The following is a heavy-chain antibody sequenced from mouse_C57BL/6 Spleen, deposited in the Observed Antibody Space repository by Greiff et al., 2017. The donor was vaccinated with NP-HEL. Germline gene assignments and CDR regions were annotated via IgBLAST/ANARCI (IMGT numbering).Heavy chain of an antibody. Sequence: VQLKESGGGLVQPGGSLKLSCAASGFTFSDYYMYWVRQTPEKRLEWVAYISNGGGSTYYPDTVKGRFTISRDNAKNTLYLQMSRLKSEDTAMYYCARGPYAMDYWGQGTSVTVSS. CDR1: GFTFSDYY. CDR2: ISNGGGST. V-gene: IGHV5-12*01. CDR3: ARGPYAMDY. J-gene: IGHJ4*01.